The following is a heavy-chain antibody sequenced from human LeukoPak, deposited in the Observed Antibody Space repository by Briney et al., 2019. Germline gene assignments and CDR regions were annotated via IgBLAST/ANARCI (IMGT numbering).Heavy chain of an antibody. CDR1: GYSISSGNY. D-gene: IGHD3-10*01. V-gene: IGHV4-38-2*02. CDR2: IYHSGST. CDR3: ARLYGSGSYYGPRWFDP. Sequence: SETLSLTCTVSGYSISSGNYWGWIRQPPGKGLEWIGSIYHSGSTYYNPSLKSRVTISVDTSKNQFSLKLSSVTAADTAVYYCARLYGSGSYYGPRWFDPWGQGTLVTVSS. J-gene: IGHJ5*02.